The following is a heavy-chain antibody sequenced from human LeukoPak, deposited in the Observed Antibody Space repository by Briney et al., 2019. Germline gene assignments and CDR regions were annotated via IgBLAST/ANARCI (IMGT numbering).Heavy chain of an antibody. D-gene: IGHD6-13*01. CDR3: PRIVIAAARLFDY. J-gene: IGHJ4*02. CDR2: IYYSGST. CDR1: GGSISSYY. V-gene: IGHV4-59*01. Sequence: KPSETLSHTCTVSGGSISSYYGSWVRQPPGKGLEWMGYIYYSGSTNYNPSLKSRVTISLDPSKNQFSLKLSSVPASDTAVYYCPRIVIAAARLFDYWRQGTLVSVSS.